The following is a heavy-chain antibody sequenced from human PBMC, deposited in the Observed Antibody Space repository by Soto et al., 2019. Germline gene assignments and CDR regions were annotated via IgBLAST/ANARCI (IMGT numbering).Heavy chain of an antibody. Sequence: ASVKVSCKASGYTFTSYYMHWVRQAPGQGLEWMGIINPSGGSTSYAQKFQGRVTMTRDTSTSTVYMELSSLRSEDTAVYYCARDTIVVVPAAEGPDAFDIWGQGTIVTVSS. CDR3: ARDTIVVVPAAEGPDAFDI. J-gene: IGHJ3*02. CDR1: GYTFTSYY. D-gene: IGHD2-2*01. V-gene: IGHV1-46*01. CDR2: INPSGGST.